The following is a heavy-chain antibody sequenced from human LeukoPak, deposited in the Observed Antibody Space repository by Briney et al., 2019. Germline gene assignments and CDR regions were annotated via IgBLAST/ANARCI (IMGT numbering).Heavy chain of an antibody. CDR3: AQGGVVGAQGYFDY. J-gene: IGHJ4*02. V-gene: IGHV3-23*01. CDR1: GFTFSSYA. Sequence: PGGSLRLSCAASGFTFSSYAMSWVGQAPGKGLEWVSAISDSGGSTYYADSVKGRFTVSRDNSKNTLYLQMNSLRADDTAAYYCAQGGVVGAQGYFDYWGQGTLVTVSS. D-gene: IGHD1-26*01. CDR2: ISDSGGST.